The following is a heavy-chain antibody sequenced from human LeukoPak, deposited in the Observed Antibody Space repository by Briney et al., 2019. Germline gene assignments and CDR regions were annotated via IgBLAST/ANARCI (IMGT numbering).Heavy chain of an antibody. J-gene: IGHJ4*02. Sequence: SETLSLTCTVSGGSISGSSYYWGWIRQPPGKGLEWIATIYYSGSTYYNPSLQSRVSISVDTSKNQFSLKLSSVSAADTAVYYCARHGGNPVTPVDYWGQGTLVTVSS. CDR1: GGSISGSSYY. V-gene: IGHV4-39*07. CDR2: IYYSGST. CDR3: ARHGGNPVTPVDY. D-gene: IGHD4-17*01.